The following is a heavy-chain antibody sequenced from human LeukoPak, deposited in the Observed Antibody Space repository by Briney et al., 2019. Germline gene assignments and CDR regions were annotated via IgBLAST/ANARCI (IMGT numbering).Heavy chain of an antibody. CDR3: AELGITMIGGV. D-gene: IGHD3-10*02. CDR1: GFTFSSYE. Sequence: PGGSLRLSCAASGFTFSSYEMNWVRQAPGKGLEWVSYISSSGSTIYYADSVKGRFTISTDNAKHSLYLQMNSLRAEDTAVYYCAELGITMIGGVWGKGTTVTISS. J-gene: IGHJ6*04. V-gene: IGHV3-48*03. CDR2: ISSSGSTI.